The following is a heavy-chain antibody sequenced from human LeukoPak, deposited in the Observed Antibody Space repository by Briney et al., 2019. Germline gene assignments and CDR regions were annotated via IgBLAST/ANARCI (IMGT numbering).Heavy chain of an antibody. J-gene: IGHJ4*02. CDR2: ISGSGGST. V-gene: IGHV3-23*01. Sequence: GGSLRLSCAASGFTFSSYAMSWARQAPGKGLEWVSAISGSGGSTYYADSVKGRFTISRDNSKNTLYLQMNSLRAEDTAVYYCAKGKAYCGGDCYSGWGGFDYWGQGTLVTVSS. CDR1: GFTFSSYA. D-gene: IGHD2-21*01. CDR3: AKGKAYCGGDCYSGWGGFDY.